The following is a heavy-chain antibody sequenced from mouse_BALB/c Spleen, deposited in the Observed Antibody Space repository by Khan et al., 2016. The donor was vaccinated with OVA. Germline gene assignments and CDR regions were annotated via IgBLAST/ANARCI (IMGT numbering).Heavy chain of an antibody. D-gene: IGHD1-2*01. CDR3: ARRNYFGYTFAY. J-gene: IGHJ3*01. CDR1: GYTFTDYY. Sequence: QVQLQQSGAELARPGASVKLSCKASGYTFTDYYINWVKQRTGQGLEWIGELSPGSGDIYYNEKFKGKATLTADKSSSTAYMQLSSLTSEDSAVDFCARRNYFGYTFAYWGRGTLVTGSA. CDR2: LSPGSGDI. V-gene: IGHV1-77*01.